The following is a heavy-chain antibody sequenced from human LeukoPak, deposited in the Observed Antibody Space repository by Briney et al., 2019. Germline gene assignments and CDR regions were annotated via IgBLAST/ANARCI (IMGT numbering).Heavy chain of an antibody. V-gene: IGHV3-49*04. Sequence: PGGSLRLSXTASGFTFGDYAVSWVRQAPGKGLEWVGFIRSRRYGGATEYAASVKGRFTISRDNSKNSLYLQMNSLRTEDTAVYYCARGYNYGSHFDYWGRGTLVTVSS. D-gene: IGHD5-18*01. CDR1: GFTFGDYA. J-gene: IGHJ4*02. CDR3: ARGYNYGSHFDY. CDR2: IRSRRYGGAT.